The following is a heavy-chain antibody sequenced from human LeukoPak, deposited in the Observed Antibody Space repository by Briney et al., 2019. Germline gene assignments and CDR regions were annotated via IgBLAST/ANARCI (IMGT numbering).Heavy chain of an antibody. D-gene: IGHD3-16*01. V-gene: IGHV4-61*01. J-gene: IGHJ4*02. Sequence: NPSETLSLTCTVSGGSVSSGSYYWSWIRQPPGKGLEWIGYIYYSGSTNYNPSLKSRVTISVDTSKNQFSLKLSSVTAADTAVYYCARILGAYLWGSYYQFDSWGQGTLVTVSS. CDR2: IYYSGST. CDR3: ARILGAYLWGSYYQFDS. CDR1: GGSVSSGSYY.